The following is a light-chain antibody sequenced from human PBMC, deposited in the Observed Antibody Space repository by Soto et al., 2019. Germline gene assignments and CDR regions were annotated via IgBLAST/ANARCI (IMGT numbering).Light chain of an antibody. J-gene: IGKJ1*01. CDR2: GAS. CDR3: QQYGSSRT. CDR1: QSASSSY. V-gene: IGKV3-20*01. Sequence: EIVLTQSPGTLSLSPGERATLSCRASQSASSSYLAWYQQKPGQAPRLLIYGASSRATGIPDRFSGSGSGTDFTLTISRLEPEDFAVYYWQQYGSSRTFGQGTKVEIK.